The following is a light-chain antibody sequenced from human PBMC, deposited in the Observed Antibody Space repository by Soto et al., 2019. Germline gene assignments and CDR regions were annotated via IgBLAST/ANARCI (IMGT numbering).Light chain of an antibody. CDR1: CSDIGNYNL. CDR2: EVT. CDR3: ASYAGSRTYV. J-gene: IGLJ1*01. Sequence: QSALTQPASVSGSPGQSVTTSCSCSDIGNYNLVSWYQHLPGRAPKLLIFEVTMRPSGISDRFSGSKYASTASLTISGLQAEDEGDYYCASYAGSRTYVFGSGTKVTVL. V-gene: IGLV2-23*02.